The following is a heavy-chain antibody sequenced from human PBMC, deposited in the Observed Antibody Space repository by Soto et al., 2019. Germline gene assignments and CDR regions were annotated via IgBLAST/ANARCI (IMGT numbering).Heavy chain of an antibody. CDR1: GFSLSTSGVG. Sequence: QITLKESGPTLVKPTQTLTLTCTFSGFSLSTSGVGVGWIRQPPGKALEWLALIYWDDDKRYSPSLKSRLTITKDTSKIQVVLTITNMDPVDTATYYCAHSGGKYCSSTGCYHYFDYWGQGTLVTVSS. V-gene: IGHV2-5*02. J-gene: IGHJ4*02. CDR3: AHSGGKYCSSTGCYHYFDY. CDR2: IYWDDDK. D-gene: IGHD2-2*01.